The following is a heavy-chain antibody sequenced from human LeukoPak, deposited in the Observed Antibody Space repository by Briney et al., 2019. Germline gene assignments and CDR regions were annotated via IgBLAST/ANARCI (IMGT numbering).Heavy chain of an antibody. CDR1: GGSISGHY. V-gene: IGHV4-59*11. CDR2: VYYSGET. CDR3: ARLQGDSTAIFDY. Sequence: SETLSLTCTVSGGSISGHYWSWIRQPPAKGLEWVGYVYYSGETNYNPSLKSRVTISVDTSKNQFSLKLTSVTAVDTAVYYCARLQGDSTAIFDYWGQGILVSVSS. D-gene: IGHD2-21*01. J-gene: IGHJ4*02.